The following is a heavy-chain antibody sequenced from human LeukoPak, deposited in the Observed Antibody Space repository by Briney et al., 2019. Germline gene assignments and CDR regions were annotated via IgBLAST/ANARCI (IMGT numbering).Heavy chain of an antibody. CDR1: GFTFSSYS. Sequence: GGSLRLSCAASGFTFSSYSMNWVRQAPGKGLEWVSYISSSSSTIYYADSVKGRFTISRDNAKNSLYLQMNSLRAEDTAVYYCARESGSSPYWGQGTLVTVSS. V-gene: IGHV3-48*01. CDR2: ISSSSSTI. J-gene: IGHJ4*02. D-gene: IGHD6-13*01. CDR3: ARESGSSPY.